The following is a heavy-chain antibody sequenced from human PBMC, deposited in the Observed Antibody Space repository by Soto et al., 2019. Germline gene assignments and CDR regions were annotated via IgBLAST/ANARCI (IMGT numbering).Heavy chain of an antibody. CDR3: AKSPPAVAGYFDY. V-gene: IGHV3-30*18. CDR1: GFTFSSSG. J-gene: IGHJ4*02. Sequence: QVQLVESRGGVVQPGRSLRLSCAASGFTFSSSGMHWVRQAPGKGLEGVAVTSFDGSSGYYADSVRGRFTISRDNSNNSLYLQMNSLRAEDTAVYYCAKSPPAVAGYFDYWGQGTLVTVSS. D-gene: IGHD6-19*01. CDR2: TSFDGSSG.